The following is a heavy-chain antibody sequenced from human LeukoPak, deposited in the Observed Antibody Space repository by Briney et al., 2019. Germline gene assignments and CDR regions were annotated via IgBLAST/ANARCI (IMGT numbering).Heavy chain of an antibody. J-gene: IGHJ4*02. V-gene: IGHV4-34*01. D-gene: IGHD3-3*01. CDR2: INHSGST. Sequence: SETLSLTCAVYGGSFSGYYWSWIRQPPGKGLEWIGEINHSGSTNYNPSLKSRVTISVDTSKNQFSLKLSSVTAADTAVYYCARAPLLSFWSGPIRWGQGTLVTVSS. CDR3: ARAPLLSFWSGPIR. CDR1: GGSFSGYY.